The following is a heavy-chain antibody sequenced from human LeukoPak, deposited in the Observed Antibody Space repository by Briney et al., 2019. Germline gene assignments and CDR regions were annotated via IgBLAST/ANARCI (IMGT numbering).Heavy chain of an antibody. CDR1: GFTFSSYA. Sequence: EGSLRLSCAASGFTFSSYAMSWVRQAPGKGLEWVSAISGSGGSTYYADSVKGRFTISRDNAKNSLYLQMNSLRAEDTAVYYCAELGITMIGGVWGKGTTVTISS. J-gene: IGHJ6*04. D-gene: IGHD3-10*02. CDR3: AELGITMIGGV. CDR2: ISGSGGST. V-gene: IGHV3-23*01.